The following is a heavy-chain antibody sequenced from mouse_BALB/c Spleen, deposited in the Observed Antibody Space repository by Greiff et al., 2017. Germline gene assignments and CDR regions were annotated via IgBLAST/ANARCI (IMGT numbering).Heavy chain of an antibody. CDR1: GYSITSGYY. V-gene: IGHV3-6*02. D-gene: IGHD2-14*01. Sequence: ESGPGLVKPSQSLSLTCSVTGYSITSGYYWNWIRQFPGNKLEWMGYISYDGSNNYNPSLKNRISITRDTSKNQFFLKLNSVTTEDTATYYCARERYADYYAMDYWGQGTSVTVSS. J-gene: IGHJ4*01. CDR2: ISYDGSN. CDR3: ARERYADYYAMDY.